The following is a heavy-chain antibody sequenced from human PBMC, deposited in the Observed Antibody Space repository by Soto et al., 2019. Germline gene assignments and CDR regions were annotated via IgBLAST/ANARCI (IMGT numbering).Heavy chain of an antibody. CDR3: ARDGQWELLSWYFDY. CDR2: ISYDGSNN. V-gene: IGHV3-30*03. Sequence: QVQLVESGGGVVQPGRSLRLSCAASGFTFSSYGMHWVRQAPGKGLEWVAVISYDGSNNYYGDSVKGRFTISRDHSKKTLYMQMNSLRPEDTAVYHCARDGQWELLSWYFDYWGPGTLLTVSS. CDR1: GFTFSSYG. D-gene: IGHD1-26*01. J-gene: IGHJ4*02.